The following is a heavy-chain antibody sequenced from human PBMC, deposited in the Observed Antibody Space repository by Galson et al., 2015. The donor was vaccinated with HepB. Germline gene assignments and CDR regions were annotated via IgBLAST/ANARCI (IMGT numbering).Heavy chain of an antibody. CDR3: ARPSLKYCSGDSCYPDAFDI. CDR1: GGSISSYY. J-gene: IGHJ3*02. V-gene: IGHV4-59*08. Sequence: ETLSLTCAVSGGSISSYYWNWIRQPPGKGLEWMGYIHYSGTTSYNPSLKSRVTISADTSKNQFSLKLSSVTAADTAVYYCARPSLKYCSGDSCYPDAFDIWGQGTMVTVSS. CDR2: IHYSGTT. D-gene: IGHD2-15*01.